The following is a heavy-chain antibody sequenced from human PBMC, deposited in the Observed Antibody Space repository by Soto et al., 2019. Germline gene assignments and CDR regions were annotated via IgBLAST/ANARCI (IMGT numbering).Heavy chain of an antibody. V-gene: IGHV3-23*01. J-gene: IGHJ5*02. CDR1: GFTFSSYA. CDR2: ISGSGGSA. Sequence: PGGSLRLSCAASGFTFSSYAMSWVRQAPGKGLEWVSAISGSGGSAYYADSVKGRFTISRDNSKNTLYLQMNSLRAEDTAVYYCAKDYWLRNWFDPWGQGTLVTVSS. CDR3: AKDYWLRNWFDP. D-gene: IGHD5-12*01.